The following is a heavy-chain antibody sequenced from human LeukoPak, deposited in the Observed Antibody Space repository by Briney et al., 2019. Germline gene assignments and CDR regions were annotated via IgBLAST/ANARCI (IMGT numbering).Heavy chain of an antibody. CDR1: GFTFDDYA. D-gene: IGHD4-11*01. CDR2: ISSSSSTI. V-gene: IGHV3-48*02. J-gene: IGHJ6*03. CDR3: ARVVTTTYYYYYMDV. Sequence: PGGSLRLSCAASGFTFDDYAMHWVRQAPGKGLEWVSYISSSSSTIYYADSVKGRFTISRDNAKNSLYLQMNSLRDEDTAVYYCARVVTTTYYYYYMDVWGKGTTVTVSS.